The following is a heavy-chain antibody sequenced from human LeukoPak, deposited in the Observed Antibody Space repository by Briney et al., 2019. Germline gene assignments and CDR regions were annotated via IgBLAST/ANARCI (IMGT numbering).Heavy chain of an antibody. Sequence: GGSLRLSCAASGFTFSSYEMNWVRQAPGKGLEWVTFIRYDGSNKYYADSVKGRFTISRDNSKNTLYLQMNSLRAEDTAVYYCVKDSSVYYSDSRDFDYWGQGTLVTVSS. J-gene: IGHJ4*02. D-gene: IGHD3-22*01. V-gene: IGHV3-30*02. CDR3: VKDSSVYYSDSRDFDY. CDR1: GFTFSSYE. CDR2: IRYDGSNK.